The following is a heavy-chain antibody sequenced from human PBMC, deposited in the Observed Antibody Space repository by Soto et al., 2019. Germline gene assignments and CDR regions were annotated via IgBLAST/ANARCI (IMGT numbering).Heavy chain of an antibody. CDR3: ARDRGSYALDY. J-gene: IGHJ4*02. D-gene: IGHD1-26*01. Sequence: HVQLVQSGAEVKKPGASVKVSCKASCYTFTSYGISWVRQAPVQGVELMGWISTNNGNTNYAQTVQIRVTMTTDTSTSTAYIELRSTRSDDTYVYYCARDRGSYALDYLGQAALVTVS. CDR2: ISTNNGNT. CDR1: CYTFTSYG. V-gene: IGHV1-18*01.